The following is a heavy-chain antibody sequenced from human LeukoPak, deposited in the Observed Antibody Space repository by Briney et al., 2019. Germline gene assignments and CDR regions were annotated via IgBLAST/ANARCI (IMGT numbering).Heavy chain of an antibody. J-gene: IGHJ6*03. CDR1: GDSISGYY. CDR2: LYYSRNT. V-gene: IGHV4-59*01. D-gene: IGHD5-24*01. Sequence: PAETLSLTCRISGDSISGYYWSWSRQPPEKGPKYIDYLYYSRNTNYNPSLKSRVTISVDTSKNQFSLRLTSVTAADTAVYYCARGRDGYNNYYYYYMDVWGKGTTVTVSS. CDR3: ARGRDGYNNYYYYYMDV.